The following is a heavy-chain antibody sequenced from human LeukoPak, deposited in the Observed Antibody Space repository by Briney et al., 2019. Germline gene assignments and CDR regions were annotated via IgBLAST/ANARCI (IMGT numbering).Heavy chain of an antibody. Sequence: SETLSLTCTVSGGSISSYYWSWIRQPAGKGLEWIGRIYTSGSTNYNPSLKSRVTMSVDTSKNQFSLKLSSVTAADTAVYYCARDITYYYDSSGYYYEDYFDYWGQGTRVTASS. V-gene: IGHV4-4*07. J-gene: IGHJ4*02. CDR1: GGSISSYY. D-gene: IGHD3-22*01. CDR3: ARDITYYYDSSGYYYEDYFDY. CDR2: IYTSGST.